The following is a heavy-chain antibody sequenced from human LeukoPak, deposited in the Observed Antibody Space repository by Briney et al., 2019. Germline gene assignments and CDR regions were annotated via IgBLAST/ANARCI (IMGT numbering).Heavy chain of an antibody. J-gene: IGHJ4*02. CDR2: IYHSGST. CDR1: GGSISSGGYS. CDR3: ARAETDHYYFDH. D-gene: IGHD1-1*01. V-gene: IGHV4-30-2*01. Sequence: SQTLSLTCAVSGGSISSGGYSWSWIRQPPGKGLEWIGYIYHSGSTYYNPSLKSRVTISVDRSKDQFSLKLSSVTAADTAVYYCARAETDHYYFDHLGQGILVTVSS.